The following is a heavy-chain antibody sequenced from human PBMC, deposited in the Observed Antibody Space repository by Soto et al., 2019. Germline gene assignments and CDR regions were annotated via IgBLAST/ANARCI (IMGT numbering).Heavy chain of an antibody. CDR1: GLTVSSKH. Sequence: EVQVVESGGDLVQPGGSLRLSCAASGLTVSSKHMTWVRQAPGKGLEWVSVIYSDGGTHYADSVKGRFTISRDHSKNTLYLQMNSLRAEDTAVYYCAKVGGVDSMAYYFDYWGQGTLVTVSS. V-gene: IGHV3-66*01. J-gene: IGHJ4*02. CDR2: IYSDGGT. D-gene: IGHD3-16*01. CDR3: AKVGGVDSMAYYFDY.